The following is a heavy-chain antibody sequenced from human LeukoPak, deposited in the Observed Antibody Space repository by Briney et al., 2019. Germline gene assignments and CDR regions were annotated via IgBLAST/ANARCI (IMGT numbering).Heavy chain of an antibody. CDR1: GYTFTSYY. V-gene: IGHV1-46*01. J-gene: IGHJ4*02. Sequence: GASVKVSCKASGYTFTSYYMHWVRQAPGQGLEWMGIINPSGGSTSYAQKFQGRVTMTRDTSTSTVCMELSSLRSEDTAVYYCAREVRQWLGFDYWGQGTLVTVSS. D-gene: IGHD6-19*01. CDR3: AREVRQWLGFDY. CDR2: INPSGGST.